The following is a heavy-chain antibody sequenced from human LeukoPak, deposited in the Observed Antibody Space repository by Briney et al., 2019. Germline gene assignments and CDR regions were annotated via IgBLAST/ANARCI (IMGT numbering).Heavy chain of an antibody. CDR2: IYYSGST. CDR3: ATGYSNAWVDY. V-gene: IGHV4-38-2*01. D-gene: IGHD6-13*01. Sequence: SETLSLTCAVSGYSISSGYYWGWIRQPPGKGLEWIGSIYYSGSTYYNPSLKSRVTISVDTSKNQFSLKLSSVTAADTAVYYCATGYSNAWVDYWGQGTLVTVSS. J-gene: IGHJ4*02. CDR1: GYSISSGYY.